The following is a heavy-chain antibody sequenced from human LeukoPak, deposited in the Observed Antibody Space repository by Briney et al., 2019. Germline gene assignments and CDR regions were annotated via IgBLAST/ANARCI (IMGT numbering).Heavy chain of an antibody. J-gene: IGHJ4*02. D-gene: IGHD5-18*01. Sequence: SETLSLACAVSGGSISSSSYEWGSIRQPPGKGLEWIGRMYYRGSTYYHPSLKSRVTISVDTYKNHFSLKLSSVTAADTAVYYCARLRVRGYGYGPWEGPTWLDYWGQGTLVTVSS. V-gene: IGHV4-39*07. CDR2: MYYRGST. CDR3: ARLRVRGYGYGPWEGPTWLDY. CDR1: GGSISSSSYE.